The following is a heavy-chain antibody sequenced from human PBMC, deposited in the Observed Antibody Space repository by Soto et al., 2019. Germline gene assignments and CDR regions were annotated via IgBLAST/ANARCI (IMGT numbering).Heavy chain of an antibody. J-gene: IGHJ5*02. CDR3: ARGPVVDLVAAFKREPDP. CDR2: IYFTGST. D-gene: IGHD5-12*01. CDR1: GDTVNNGDYF. Sequence: SETLSLTCTVSGDTVNNGDYFWSWIRQSPGKGLEWLGYIYFTGSTYYSPSLKSRLHISMDKSKNHFSLEMTSVTVADTAVYFCARGPVVDLVAAFKREPDPRGPGLSGTVSA. V-gene: IGHV4-30-4*01.